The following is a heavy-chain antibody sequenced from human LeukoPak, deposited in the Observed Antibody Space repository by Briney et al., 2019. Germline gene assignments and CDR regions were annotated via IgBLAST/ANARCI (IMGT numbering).Heavy chain of an antibody. CDR2: IVVGSGNT. Sequence: GASVKVSCKASGFTFTSSAVQWVRQARGQRLEWIGWIVVGSGNTNYAQKFQERVTITRDMSTSTAYMELSSLRSEDTAVYYCAAVGTSIAPSDYWGQGTLVTVSS. V-gene: IGHV1-58*01. D-gene: IGHD6-6*01. CDR1: GFTFTSSA. CDR3: AAVGTSIAPSDY. J-gene: IGHJ4*02.